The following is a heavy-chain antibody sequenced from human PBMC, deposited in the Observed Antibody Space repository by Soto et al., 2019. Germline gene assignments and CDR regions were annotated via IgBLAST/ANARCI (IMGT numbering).Heavy chain of an antibody. CDR1: GGSISCHY. Sequence: SETLSLTCSVSGGSISCHYWTWIRQSPGKGLEWIGYIFYSGSTNYNPSLKSRVTISVDTSKNQFSLKMSSVTAADTAVYYCARVGSSGWSPDYWGRGTLVTVSS. J-gene: IGHJ4*02. V-gene: IGHV4-59*11. CDR2: IFYSGST. D-gene: IGHD6-19*01. CDR3: ARVGSSGWSPDY.